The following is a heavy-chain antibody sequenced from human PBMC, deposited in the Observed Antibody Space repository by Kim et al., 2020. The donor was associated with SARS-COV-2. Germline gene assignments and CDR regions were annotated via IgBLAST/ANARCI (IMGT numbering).Heavy chain of an antibody. CDR3: ARANSGSSPQVGHDAFDI. Sequence: GGSLRLSCAASGFTFSSYDMHWVRQATGKGLEWVSAIGTAGDTYYPGSVTGRFTISRENAKNSLYLQMNSLRAGETAVYYWARANSGSSPQVGHDAFDI. V-gene: IGHV3-13*01. CDR2: IGTAGDT. D-gene: IGHD1-26*01. CDR1: GFTFSSYD. J-gene: IGHJ3*02.